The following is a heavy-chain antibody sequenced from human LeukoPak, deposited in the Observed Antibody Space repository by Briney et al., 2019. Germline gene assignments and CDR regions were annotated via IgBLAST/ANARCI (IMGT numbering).Heavy chain of an antibody. CDR2: ISGSGGST. J-gene: IGHJ5*02. Sequence: GGSLSLSCAASGFTFSSYAMSWVRQAPGKGLEWASAISGSGGSTYYADSVKGRFTISRDNSKNTLYLQMNSLRAEDTAVYYCAKEGSGWYLPGWFDPWGQGTLVTVSS. CDR3: AKEGSGWYLPGWFDP. CDR1: GFTFSSYA. D-gene: IGHD6-19*01. V-gene: IGHV3-23*01.